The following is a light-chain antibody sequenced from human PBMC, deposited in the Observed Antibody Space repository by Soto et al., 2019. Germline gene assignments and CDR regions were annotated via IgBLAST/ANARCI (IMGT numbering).Light chain of an antibody. J-gene: IGKJ2*01. V-gene: IGKV3-15*01. CDR1: QSVSSN. CDR2: GAS. Sequence: IVMTQSPATLSVSPGERAALSCRASQSVSSNLAWYQQKPGQAPRLLMYGASTRATGVPARFSGSGSGTEFTLTISSLQSEDFAVYYCQQYNNWPPNTFGQGTKVEMK. CDR3: QQYNNWPPNT.